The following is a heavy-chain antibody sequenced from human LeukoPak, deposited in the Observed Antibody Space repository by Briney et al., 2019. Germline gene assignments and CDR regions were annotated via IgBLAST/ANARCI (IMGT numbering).Heavy chain of an antibody. J-gene: IGHJ4*02. D-gene: IGHD3-22*01. CDR1: GFTFSNHI. CDR2: IWYDGGNK. CDR3: TTDPWLLRYGDIDY. Sequence: PGGSLRLSCAASGFTFSNHIMHWVRQAPGKGLEWVAVIWYDGGNKYYGDSVRGRFTISKDGSENTLYLQMNSLKTEDTAVYYCTTDPWLLRYGDIDYWGQGTLVTVSS. V-gene: IGHV3-33*03.